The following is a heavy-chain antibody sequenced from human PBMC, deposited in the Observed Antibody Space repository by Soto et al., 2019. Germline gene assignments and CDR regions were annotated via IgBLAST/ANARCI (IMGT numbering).Heavy chain of an antibody. J-gene: IGHJ4*02. CDR2: IIPIFGTA. D-gene: IGHD3-22*01. Sequence: SVKVSCKASGGTLSSYAISWVRQAPGQGLEWMGGIIPIFGTANYAQKFQGRVTITADESTSTAYMELSSLRSEDTAVYYCARVNGYYYDSRGYPHWGQGTLVTVSS. CDR1: GGTLSSYA. CDR3: ARVNGYYYDSRGYPH. V-gene: IGHV1-69*13.